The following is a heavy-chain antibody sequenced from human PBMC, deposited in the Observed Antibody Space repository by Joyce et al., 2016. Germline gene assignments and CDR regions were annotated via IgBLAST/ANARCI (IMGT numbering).Heavy chain of an antibody. Sequence: VQLVQSGAEVKRPGASVRGSCKASGYPFTRYYMHWVRQAPGQGLEWMGIINAVNGDTSYAQKFQGRFTMTRDTSTSTLYMDLSSLRSDDTAVYYCAREFFGSGMDVWGQGTTVTVSS. CDR3: AREFFGSGMDV. D-gene: IGHD3-16*01. CDR2: INAVNGDT. CDR1: GYPFTRYY. V-gene: IGHV1-46*01. J-gene: IGHJ6*02.